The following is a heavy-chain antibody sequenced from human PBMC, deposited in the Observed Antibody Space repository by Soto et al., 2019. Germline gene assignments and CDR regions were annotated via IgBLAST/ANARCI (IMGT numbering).Heavy chain of an antibody. J-gene: IGHJ4*02. Sequence: QVQLVESGGGLVKPGGSLRLSCAASGFTFSDYYMSWIRQAPGKGLEWVSYISSSGSTIYYADSVKGRFTISRDNAKNSLYLQMNSLRAEDTDVYYCARDPFVDPSPSLPFDYWGQGTLVTVSS. CDR1: GFTFSDYY. CDR3: ARDPFVDPSPSLPFDY. D-gene: IGHD2-21*01. CDR2: ISSSGSTI. V-gene: IGHV3-11*01.